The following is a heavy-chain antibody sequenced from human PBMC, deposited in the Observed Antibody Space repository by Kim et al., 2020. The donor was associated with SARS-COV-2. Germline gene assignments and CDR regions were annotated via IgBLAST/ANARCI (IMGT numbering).Heavy chain of an antibody. V-gene: IGHV4-4*02. D-gene: IGHD2-15*01. CDR2: IYHSGST. CDR1: GGSISSSNW. CDR3: ARGAPLVAAMNWFDP. J-gene: IGHJ5*02. Sequence: SETLSLTCAVSGGSISSSNWWSWVRQPPGKGLEWIGEIYHSGSTNYNPSLKSRVTISVDKSKNQFSLKLSSVTAADTAVYYCARGAPLVAAMNWFDPWGQGTLVTVSS.